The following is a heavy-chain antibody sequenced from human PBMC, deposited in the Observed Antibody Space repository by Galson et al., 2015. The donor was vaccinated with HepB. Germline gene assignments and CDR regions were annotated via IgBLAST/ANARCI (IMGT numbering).Heavy chain of an antibody. D-gene: IGHD2-8*02. V-gene: IGHV1-69*13. CDR3: ARDHTGTRDVFVY. J-gene: IGHJ4*02. CDR1: GGTFSSYA. CDR2: IIPIFGIA. Sequence: SVKVSCKASGGTFSSYAISWVRQAPGQGLEWMGGIIPIFGIANYAQRFQGRVTITADESTSTAYMELSSLRSEDTAVYYCARDHTGTRDVFVYWGQGTLVTVSS.